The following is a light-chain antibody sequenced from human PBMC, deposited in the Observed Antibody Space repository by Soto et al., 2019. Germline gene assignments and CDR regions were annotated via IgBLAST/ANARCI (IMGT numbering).Light chain of an antibody. V-gene: IGLV2-8*01. J-gene: IGLJ1*01. CDR2: EVN. CDR3: SSYAGSNTYV. CDR1: SSDVGGYNY. Sequence: QSALTQPPSASGSPGQSVTISCTGTSSDVGGYNYVSWYQQHPDKAPKLMIYEVNKRPSGVPDRFSGSKSGNTASLTVSGLHAEDEADYYCSSYAGSNTYVFGTGTKLTVL.